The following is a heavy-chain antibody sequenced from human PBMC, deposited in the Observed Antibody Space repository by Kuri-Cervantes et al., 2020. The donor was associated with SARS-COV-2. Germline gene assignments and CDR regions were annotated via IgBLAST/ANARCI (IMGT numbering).Heavy chain of an antibody. CDR3: ARAISSWFDY. J-gene: IGHJ4*02. CDR1: GFTFSSYS. V-gene: IGHV3-48*02. CDR2: TSSSSSTI. Sequence: GESLKISCAASGFTFSSYSMNWVRQAPGKGLESVSYTSSSSSTIYYADSVKGRFTISRDNAKNSLYLQMNSLRDEDTAVYYCARAISSWFDYWGQGTLVTVSS. D-gene: IGHD6-13*01.